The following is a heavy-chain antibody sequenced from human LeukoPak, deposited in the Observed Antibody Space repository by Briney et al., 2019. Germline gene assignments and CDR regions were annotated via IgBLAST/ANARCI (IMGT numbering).Heavy chain of an antibody. CDR2: IYYSGST. Sequence: PSQTLSLTCTVSGGSISSGGYYWIWIRQHPGKGLEWIGSIYYSGSTYYNPSLKSRLTIYQFSLKLTSVTAADTAVSSGESVASVDWGQGTLVTVSS. D-gene: IGHD3-10*01. CDR3: ESVASVD. CDR1: GGSISSGGYY. V-gene: IGHV4-31*03. J-gene: IGHJ4*02.